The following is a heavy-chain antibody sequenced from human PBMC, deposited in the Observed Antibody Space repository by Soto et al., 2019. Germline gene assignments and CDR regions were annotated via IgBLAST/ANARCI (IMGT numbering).Heavy chain of an antibody. J-gene: IGHJ5*02. D-gene: IGHD3-22*01. CDR1: GFTVSSNF. CDR2: IYGGGDT. V-gene: IGHV3-66*01. CDR3: ARDYYDSNVAYRWFDP. Sequence: TGGSLRLSCAASGFTVSSNFMSWVRQAPGKGLEWVSVIYGGGDTYYADSVKGRFTISRDNSKNTLYLQMNSLRVEDTAVYYCARDYYDSNVAYRWFDPWGQGTLVTVSS.